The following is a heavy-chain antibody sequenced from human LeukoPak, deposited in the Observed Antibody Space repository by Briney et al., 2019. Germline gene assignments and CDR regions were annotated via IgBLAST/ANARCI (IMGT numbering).Heavy chain of an antibody. CDR2: INSDGSDT. CDR1: GFTFRNHW. J-gene: IGHJ4*02. Sequence: GGSLRLSCAASGFTFRNHWMHWVRQAPGKGLIWVARINSDGSDTSHADSVEGRFTISRDNAKDTLYLQMNSLRVEDTAVYYCARNNWGIDYWGQGTLVAVSS. CDR3: ARNNWGIDY. D-gene: IGHD7-27*01. V-gene: IGHV3-74*01.